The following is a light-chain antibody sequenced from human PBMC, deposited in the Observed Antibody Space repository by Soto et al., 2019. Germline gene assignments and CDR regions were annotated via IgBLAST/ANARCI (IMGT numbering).Light chain of an antibody. J-gene: IGKJ1*01. CDR2: AAY. Sequence: AIQMTQSPSSLSASVGDRVTITCRASQGIRNDLGWYQQKPGKAPKLLIYAAYSLQSGAPSRFSGSGSGTDFTLTIRSLQPEDFATYYCLQDYNYPRTFGQGTTVDIK. CDR1: QGIRND. V-gene: IGKV1-6*01. CDR3: LQDYNYPRT.